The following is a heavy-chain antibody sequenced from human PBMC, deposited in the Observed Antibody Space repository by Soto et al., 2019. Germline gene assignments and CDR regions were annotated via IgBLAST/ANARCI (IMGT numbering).Heavy chain of an antibody. CDR2: MNPNSGNT. D-gene: IGHD3-16*02. CDR3: ARSLSMIWGSYRFPYYYYMDV. CDR1: GYTFTSYG. J-gene: IGHJ6*03. V-gene: IGHV1-8*01. Sequence: ASVKVSCKASGYTFTSYGINWVRQATGQGLEWMGWMNPNSGNTGYAQKFQGRVTMTRNTSISTAYMELSSLRSEDTAVYYCARSLSMIWGSYRFPYYYYMDVWGKGTTVTVS.